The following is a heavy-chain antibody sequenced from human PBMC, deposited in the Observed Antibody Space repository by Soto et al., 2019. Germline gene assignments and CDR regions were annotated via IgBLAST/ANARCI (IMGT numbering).Heavy chain of an antibody. CDR3: VRAAATPGYPDS. CDR2: IIPILGIA. CDR1: GYTLTELS. J-gene: IGHJ5*02. V-gene: IGHV1-69*04. Sequence: SVKVSCKVSGYTLTELSMHWVRQAPGQGLEWMGRIIPILGIANYAQKFQGRVTITADKSTSTVYMELSSLRSDDTAVYYCVRAAATPGYPDSWGQAPLVTV. D-gene: IGHD5-12*01.